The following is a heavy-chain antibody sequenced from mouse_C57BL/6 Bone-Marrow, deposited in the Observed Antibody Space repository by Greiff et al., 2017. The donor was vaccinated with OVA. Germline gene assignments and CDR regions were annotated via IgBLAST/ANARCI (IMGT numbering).Heavy chain of an antibody. CDR1: GYTFTSYW. CDR2: IDPSDSYT. CDR3: ARADYLDY. Sequence: VQLQQPGAELVRPGTSVKLSCKASGYTFTSYWMHWVKQRPGQGLEWIGVIDPSDSYTNYNQKFKGKATLTVDTSSSTAYMQLSSLTSEDSAVYDCARADYLDYWGQGTTLTVSS. V-gene: IGHV1-59*01. J-gene: IGHJ2*01.